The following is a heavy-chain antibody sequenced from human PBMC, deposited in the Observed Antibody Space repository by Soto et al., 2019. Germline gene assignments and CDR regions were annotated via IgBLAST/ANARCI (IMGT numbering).Heavy chain of an antibody. CDR3: ARAVDTTLRLAP. Sequence: QVQLQESGPGLVKPSETLSLTCTVSGGSISSYYWSWIRQPPGKGLEWIGYSYYSGSTNYNPSLRSRDTISVATSKNRFSLTMSSLSAADTVVYYCARAVDTTLRLAPWGQRTRVSVAS. J-gene: IGHJ5*02. D-gene: IGHD5-18*01. CDR1: GGSISSYY. V-gene: IGHV4-59*01. CDR2: SYYSGST.